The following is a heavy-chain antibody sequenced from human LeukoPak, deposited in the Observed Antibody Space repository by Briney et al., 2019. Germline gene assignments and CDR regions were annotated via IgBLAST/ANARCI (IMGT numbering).Heavy chain of an antibody. D-gene: IGHD5-12*01. V-gene: IGHV3-7*04. CDR3: ARVDVDIVATTDRYYYYYYMDV. Sequence: GGSLRLSCAASGFTFSSYWMSWVRQAPGKGLEWVANIKQDGSEKYYVDSVKGRFTISRDNAKNSLYLQMNSLRAEDTAVYYCARVDVDIVATTDRYYYYYYMDVWGKGTTVTISS. CDR2: IKQDGSEK. J-gene: IGHJ6*03. CDR1: GFTFSSYW.